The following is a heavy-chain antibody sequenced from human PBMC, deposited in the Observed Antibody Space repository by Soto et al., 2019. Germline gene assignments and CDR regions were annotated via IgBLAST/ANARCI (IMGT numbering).Heavy chain of an antibody. V-gene: IGHV4-59*01. Sequence: PSETLSLTCTVSGGSISSYYWSWIRQPPGKGLEWIGYIYYSGSTNYNPSLKSRVTISVDTSKNQFSLKLSSVTAADTAVYYCARVMTNWFDPWGQGTLVTVSS. CDR1: GGSISSYY. CDR2: IYYSGST. D-gene: IGHD2-21*02. J-gene: IGHJ5*02. CDR3: ARVMTNWFDP.